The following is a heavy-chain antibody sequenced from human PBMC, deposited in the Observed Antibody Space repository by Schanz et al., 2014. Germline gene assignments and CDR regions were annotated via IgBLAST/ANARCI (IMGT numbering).Heavy chain of an antibody. CDR3: PKSYYTSCYSGVDY. V-gene: IGHV3-30*18. D-gene: IGHD3-22*01. CDR1: GFSFSDYG. J-gene: IGHJ4*02. CDR2: ISDHGSEK. Sequence: VKKGETGGSVVQPGRSLRLSCAGSGFSFSDYGMHWVRQAPGRGLEWVAVISDHGSEKYYADSVKGRFTISRDNSKNTLYLQMNSLRTEATSAYSCPKSYYTSCYSGVDYWGQGTLVTVSS.